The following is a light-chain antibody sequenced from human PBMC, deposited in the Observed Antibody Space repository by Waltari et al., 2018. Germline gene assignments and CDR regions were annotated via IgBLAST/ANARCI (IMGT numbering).Light chain of an antibody. J-gene: IGKJ2*01. CDR3: QQFYSTPYT. CDR1: QSILHSSSNRND. CDR2: WAS. V-gene: IGKV4-1*01. Sequence: DIVMTQSPDSLAVSLGERATINCKSSQSILHSSSNRNDLALYEHNHGQPPKLLIFWASSRESEVPDRFSGSGSGTDFTLTISSLQAEDVAVYYCQQFYSTPYTFGQGTKLEI.